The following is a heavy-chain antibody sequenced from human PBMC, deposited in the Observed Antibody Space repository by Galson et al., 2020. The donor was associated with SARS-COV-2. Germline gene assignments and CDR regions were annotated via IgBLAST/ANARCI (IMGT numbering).Heavy chain of an antibody. D-gene: IGHD3-10*01. Sequence: ASVKVSCKASGYTFTSYGISXXXXXXXXXXEXMGWXXXXXXXXXXXXXLQGRVTMTTDTSTSTAHMELRSLRSDDTAVYYCARDRIITMVRGVIGGYYYYGMDVWGQGTTVTVSS. CDR2: XXXXXXXX. CDR1: GYTFTSYG. CDR3: ARDRIITMVRGVIGGYYYYGMDV. V-gene: IGHV1-18*01. J-gene: IGHJ6*02.